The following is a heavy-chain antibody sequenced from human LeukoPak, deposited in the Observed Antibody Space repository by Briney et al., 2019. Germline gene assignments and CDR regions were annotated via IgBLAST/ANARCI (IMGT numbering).Heavy chain of an antibody. CDR3: ARGPTIFGVVTSDY. J-gene: IGHJ4*02. Sequence: SETLSLTCAVYGGSFSGYYWSWIRQPPGKGLEWIGEINHSGSTNYNPSLKSRVTISVDTSMNQFSLKLSSVTAADTAVYYCARGPTIFGVVTSDYWGQGTLVTVSS. D-gene: IGHD3-3*01. CDR2: INHSGST. CDR1: GGSFSGYY. V-gene: IGHV4-34*01.